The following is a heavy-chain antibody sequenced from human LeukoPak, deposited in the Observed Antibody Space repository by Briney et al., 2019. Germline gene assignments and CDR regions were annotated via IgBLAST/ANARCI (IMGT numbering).Heavy chain of an antibody. Sequence: ASVKVSCEASGYTFTSYGISWVRQAPGQGLEWMGWISAYNGNTNYAQKLQGRVTMTTDTSTSTAYMELRSLRSDDTAVYYCAGSLGGYYDSSGYFDIWGQGTMVTVSS. D-gene: IGHD3-22*01. CDR3: AGSLGGYYDSSGYFDI. V-gene: IGHV1-18*01. J-gene: IGHJ3*02. CDR2: ISAYNGNT. CDR1: GYTFTSYG.